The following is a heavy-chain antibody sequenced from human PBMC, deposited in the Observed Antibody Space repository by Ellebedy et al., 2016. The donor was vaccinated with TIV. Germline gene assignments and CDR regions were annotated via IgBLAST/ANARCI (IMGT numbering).Heavy chain of an antibody. CDR3: AKEWFYYDSSGYYGAPLFY. Sequence: GESLKISXAASGFTFRSYAMHWVRQAPGKGLEWVAVISYDENNKHYADSVKGRFTISRDNSKNTLYLQMNSLRVEDMAIYYCAKEWFYYDSSGYYGAPLFYWGQGTLVTVSS. V-gene: IGHV3-30-3*01. J-gene: IGHJ4*02. CDR1: GFTFRSYA. D-gene: IGHD3-22*01. CDR2: ISYDENNK.